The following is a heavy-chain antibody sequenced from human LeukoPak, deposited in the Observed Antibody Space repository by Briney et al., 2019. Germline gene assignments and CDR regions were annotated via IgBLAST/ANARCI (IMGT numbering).Heavy chain of an antibody. V-gene: IGHV3-20*04. J-gene: IGHJ5*02. D-gene: IGHD2-15*01. CDR2: ITWNGDKT. CDR1: GVYIDDYD. CDR3: ARDPFCSSSAGCYFEDLFDP. Sequence: PGGSLRLSCTASGVYIDDYDLSWVRQVPGKGLEWVSGITWNGDKTGYADSVRARFAISRDNAKTSLYLQMTSLRAEDTALYYCARDPFCSSSAGCYFEDLFDPWGPGTLVTVSS.